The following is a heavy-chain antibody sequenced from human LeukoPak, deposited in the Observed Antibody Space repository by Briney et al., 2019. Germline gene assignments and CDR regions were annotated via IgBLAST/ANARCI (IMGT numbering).Heavy chain of an antibody. CDR3: AGDEGGISA. J-gene: IGHJ5*02. D-gene: IGHD4-23*01. CDR2: IYTSGST. CDR1: GGSISSGSYY. Sequence: PSETLSLTCTVSGGSISSGSYYWSWIRQPAGKGLEWIGRIYTSGSTNYNPSLKSRDTISVDTSKSKFSLKLSSVTAADTAVYYCAGDEGGISAWGQGTLVTVSS. V-gene: IGHV4-61*02.